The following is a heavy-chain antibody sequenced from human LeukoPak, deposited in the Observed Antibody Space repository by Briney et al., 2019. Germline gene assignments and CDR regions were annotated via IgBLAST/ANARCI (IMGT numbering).Heavy chain of an antibody. V-gene: IGHV4-38-2*02. D-gene: IGHD3-10*01. Sequence: PSETLSLTCSVSNYTMNSGYYWSWIRQTPGKGLEWIGETTHSGSTDYHPSLKSRVSVSVDTSKNQFSLRLTSVTAADTAVYYCARGPAYSWLRSGSVCFFDFWGRGTPVTVSS. J-gene: IGHJ4*03. CDR3: ARGPAYSWLRSGSVCFFDF. CDR2: TTHSGST. CDR1: NYTMNSGYY.